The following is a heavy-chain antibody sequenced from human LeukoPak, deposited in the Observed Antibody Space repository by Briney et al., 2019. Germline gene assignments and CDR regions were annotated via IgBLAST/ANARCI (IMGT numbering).Heavy chain of an antibody. CDR1: GFTFSSYA. Sequence: GGSLRLSCAASGFTFSSYAMSWVRQAPGKGLEWVSAISGSGGSTYYADSVKGRFTISRDNSKSTVYLQMNSLRVEDAAVYYCSKDLTSDFGGDLDPWGQGTLVTVSS. J-gene: IGHJ5*02. V-gene: IGHV3-23*01. CDR3: SKDLTSDFGGDLDP. CDR2: ISGSGGST. D-gene: IGHD3-10*01.